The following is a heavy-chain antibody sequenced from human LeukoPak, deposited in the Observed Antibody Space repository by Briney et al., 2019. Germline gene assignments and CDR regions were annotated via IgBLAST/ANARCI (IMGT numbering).Heavy chain of an antibody. D-gene: IGHD3/OR15-3a*01. V-gene: IGHV3-23*01. Sequence: GGSLRLSCTASGFIFNRYALSWVRQAPGKGLEWVSGVSGSSNKTYYADSVKGRFTISRDNSKNTLYLQMNSLRVEDTAVYYCAKDTRFLDWISRFDYWGQGALVTVSS. CDR2: VSGSSNKT. CDR1: GFIFNRYA. J-gene: IGHJ4*02. CDR3: AKDTRFLDWISRFDY.